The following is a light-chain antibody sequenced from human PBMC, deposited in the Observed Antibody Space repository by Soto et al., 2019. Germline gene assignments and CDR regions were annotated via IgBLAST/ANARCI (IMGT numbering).Light chain of an antibody. Sequence: QSVLTQPPSASGTPGQRVTISCSGVSSNIGINAVNWYQQFPGAAPQLLIYTNSQRPSGVPDRFSGSKSGTSASLAITGLQSEDEADYHCAAWDDSLNALVFGGGTKLTVL. CDR2: TNS. J-gene: IGLJ3*02. CDR3: AAWDDSLNALV. CDR1: SSNIGINA. V-gene: IGLV1-44*01.